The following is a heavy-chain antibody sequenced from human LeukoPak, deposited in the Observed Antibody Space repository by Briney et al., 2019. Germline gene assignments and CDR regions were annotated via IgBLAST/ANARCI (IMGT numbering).Heavy chain of an antibody. CDR3: ARGSDSSGYYYYGMDV. Sequence: GGSLRLSCAASGFTFSSYDMHWVRQATGKGLEWVSAIGTAGDAYYPGSVKGRFTISTENAKNSLYLQMNSLRAGDTAVYYCARGSDSSGYYYYGMDVWGQGTTVTVSS. CDR1: GFTFSSYD. V-gene: IGHV3-13*04. CDR2: IGTAGDA. J-gene: IGHJ6*02. D-gene: IGHD6-19*01.